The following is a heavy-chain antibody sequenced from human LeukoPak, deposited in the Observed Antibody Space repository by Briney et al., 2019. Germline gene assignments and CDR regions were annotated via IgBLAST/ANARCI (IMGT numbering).Heavy chain of an antibody. CDR3: ARDGAIYYYDSSGYPNY. Sequence: ASVKVSCKASGYTFTGNYMHWVRQAPGQGLEWMGWINPNSGGTNYAQKFQGRVTMTRDTSISTAYMELSRLRSDDTAVYYCARDGAIYYYDSSGYPNYWGQGTLVTVSS. J-gene: IGHJ4*02. V-gene: IGHV1-2*02. CDR1: GYTFTGNY. CDR2: INPNSGGT. D-gene: IGHD3-22*01.